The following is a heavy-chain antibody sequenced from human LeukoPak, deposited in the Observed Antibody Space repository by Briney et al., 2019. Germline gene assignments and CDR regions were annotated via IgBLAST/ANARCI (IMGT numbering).Heavy chain of an antibody. D-gene: IGHD6-25*01. CDR2: ISYDGSNK. Sequence: GGSLRLSCAASGFTFSSYAMHWVRQAPGKGLEWVAVISYDGSNKYYADSVKGRFTISRDNSKNTLYLQMNSLRAKDTAVYYCARDFAATPYYFDYWGQGTLVTVSA. V-gene: IGHV3-30-3*01. J-gene: IGHJ4*02. CDR3: ARDFAATPYYFDY. CDR1: GFTFSSYA.